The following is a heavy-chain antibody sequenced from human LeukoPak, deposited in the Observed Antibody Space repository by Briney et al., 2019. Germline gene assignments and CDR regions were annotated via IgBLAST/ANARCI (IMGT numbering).Heavy chain of an antibody. CDR2: ISGSGGST. J-gene: IGHJ4*02. CDR1: GFTFSSYA. CDR3: AKDYDSSGAPDY. V-gene: IGHV3-23*01. D-gene: IGHD3-22*01. Sequence: PRGSLRLSCAASGFTFSSYAMSWVRQAPGKGLEWVSAISGSGGSTYYADSVKGRFTISRDNSKNTLYLQMNSLRAEDTAVYYCAKDYDSSGAPDYWGQGTLVTVSS.